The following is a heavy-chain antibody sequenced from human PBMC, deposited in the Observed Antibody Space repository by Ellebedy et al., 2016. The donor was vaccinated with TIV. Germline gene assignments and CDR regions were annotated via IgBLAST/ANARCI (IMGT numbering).Heavy chain of an antibody. CDR1: GFTFGFSFSRYA. D-gene: IGHD3-16*01. V-gene: IGHV3-23*01. Sequence: LSLTCAASGFTFGFSFSRYAMSWVRQAPGKGLEWVSAISGSCGSTYYADSVKGRFTISRDNSKNTLYLQLNSLRAEDAALYYCARTSTMTTFGASDFWGQGTMVTVSS. CDR2: ISGSCGST. J-gene: IGHJ3*01. CDR3: ARTSTMTTFGASDF.